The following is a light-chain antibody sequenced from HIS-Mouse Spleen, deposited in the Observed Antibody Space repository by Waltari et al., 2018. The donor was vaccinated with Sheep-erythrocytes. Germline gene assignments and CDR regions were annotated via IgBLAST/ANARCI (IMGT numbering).Light chain of an antibody. V-gene: IGLV2-11*01. CDR3: CSYAGSYNNV. Sequence: QSALTQPRSVSGPPGQSFTISCTGTSSDVGGYNYVAWYQQHPGKAPKLMIYDVSKRPSGVPDRFSGSKSGNTASMTIYGLQAEDEADYYCCSYAGSYNNVFATGTKV. CDR1: SSDVGGYNY. CDR2: DVS. J-gene: IGLJ1*01.